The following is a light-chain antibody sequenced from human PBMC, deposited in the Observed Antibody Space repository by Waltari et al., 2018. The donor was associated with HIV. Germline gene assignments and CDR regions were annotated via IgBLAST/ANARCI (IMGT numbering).Light chain of an antibody. CDR1: QSISTN. CDR3: QQYNNWPPTWT. V-gene: IGKV3-15*01. Sequence: EIVMTQSPATLSVSPGETATLSCRASQSISTNSAWYQQKLGQAPRLLIYAASTRATGIPARFSGSGSGTEFTLTISSLQSEDFAVYYCQQYNNWPPTWTFGQGTKVEIK. CDR2: AAS. J-gene: IGKJ1*01.